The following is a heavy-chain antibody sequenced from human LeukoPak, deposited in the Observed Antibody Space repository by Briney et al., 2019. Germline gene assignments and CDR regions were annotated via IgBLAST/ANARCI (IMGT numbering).Heavy chain of an antibody. D-gene: IGHD3-22*01. CDR1: GFTFSGYP. CDR2: INQDGSEK. CDR3: ARDIGPYDSSGYYDAFDI. J-gene: IGHJ3*02. Sequence: GKSLRLSCAASGFTFSGYPIHWVRQAPGKGLEWVANINQDGSEKYYVDSVKGRFTISRDNAKNSLYLQMNSLRAEDTAVYYCARDIGPYDSSGYYDAFDIWGQGTMVTVSS. V-gene: IGHV3-7*01.